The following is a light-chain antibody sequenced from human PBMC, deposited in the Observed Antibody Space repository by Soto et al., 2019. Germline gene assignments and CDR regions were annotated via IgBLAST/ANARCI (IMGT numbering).Light chain of an antibody. CDR3: QQRRNWPPHT. J-gene: IGKJ5*01. V-gene: IGKV3-11*01. CDR1: QSVSSY. CDR2: DAS. Sequence: EIVLTQSPATLSLSPGERATLSCRASQSVSSYLAWYQQKPGQAPRLLIYDASNRATGIPARFGGSGSGTDFTLTISSLEPEDFAVYSCQQRRNWPPHTFGQGTRLEIK.